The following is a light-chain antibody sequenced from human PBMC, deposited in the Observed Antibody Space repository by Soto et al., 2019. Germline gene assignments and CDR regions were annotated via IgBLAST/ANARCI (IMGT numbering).Light chain of an antibody. CDR2: GAS. CDR1: QSVSSSY. Sequence: EIVLTQSPGTLSLSPGERATLSCRASQSVSSSYLAWYQQKPGQAPRLLIYGASSRATGIPDRFSGSGSETDFPLAISRLEREDFAVYYCQQYGSSPFGGGTKVEIK. CDR3: QQYGSSP. J-gene: IGKJ4*01. V-gene: IGKV3-20*01.